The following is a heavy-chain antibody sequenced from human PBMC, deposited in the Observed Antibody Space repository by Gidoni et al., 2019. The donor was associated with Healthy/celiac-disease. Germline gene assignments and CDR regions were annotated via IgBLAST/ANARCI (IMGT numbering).Heavy chain of an antibody. D-gene: IGHD4-17*01. J-gene: IGHJ6*02. V-gene: IGHV1-3*01. CDR3: ARDGDGLRSYYYGMDV. Sequence: QVQLVQSGAEAKKPGASVKVSCKASGYTFTSYAMHWVRQAPGQRLEWMGWINAGNGNTKDSQKFQGRVTITRDTSASTAYMGLSSLRSEDTAVYYCARDGDGLRSYYYGMDVWGQGTTVAVSS. CDR2: INAGNGNT. CDR1: GYTFTSYA.